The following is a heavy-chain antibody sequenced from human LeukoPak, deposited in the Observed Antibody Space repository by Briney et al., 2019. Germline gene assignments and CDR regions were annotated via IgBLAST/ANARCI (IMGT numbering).Heavy chain of an antibody. CDR3: AKVGYYYDSSAYSRDAFDI. J-gene: IGHJ3*02. Sequence: GGSLRPSCAASGFTFSSYAMSWVRQAPGKGLEWVSGIRGSGGSTYYADSVKGRFTISRDNSKNTLYLQMNSLRAEDTAVYYCAKVGYYYDSSAYSRDAFDIWGQGTMVTVSS. D-gene: IGHD3-22*01. CDR1: GFTFSSYA. V-gene: IGHV3-23*01. CDR2: IRGSGGST.